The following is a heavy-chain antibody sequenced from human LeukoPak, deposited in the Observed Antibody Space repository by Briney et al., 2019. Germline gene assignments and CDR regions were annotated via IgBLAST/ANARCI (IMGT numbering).Heavy chain of an antibody. CDR1: GFTFSSYS. CDR3: AREGTDNGDSFYFDY. J-gene: IGHJ4*02. CDR2: ISSSGFTI. Sequence: GGSLRLSCAASGFTFSSYSMNWVRQAPGKGLEWVSYISSSGFTIYYADSVKGRFTMSRDNAKNSLYLQMNSLRAEDTAVYYCAREGTDNGDSFYFDYWGQGTLVTVSS. D-gene: IGHD4-17*01. V-gene: IGHV3-48*04.